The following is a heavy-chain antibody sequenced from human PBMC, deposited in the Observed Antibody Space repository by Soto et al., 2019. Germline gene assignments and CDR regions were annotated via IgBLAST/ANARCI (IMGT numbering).Heavy chain of an antibody. V-gene: IGHV5-10-1*01. CDR2: IDPSDSYT. D-gene: IGHD3-16*01. CDR1: GYSFTSDC. J-gene: IGHJ4*02. Sequence: GESLKIACKGSGYSFTSDCISGVRQMLGKGLEWMGRIDPSDSYTDYSPSFQGHVTISADKSISTAYLQWGSLKASDTAMYYCARHPSYWGIFDYWGQGTLVPVS. CDR3: ARHPSYWGIFDY.